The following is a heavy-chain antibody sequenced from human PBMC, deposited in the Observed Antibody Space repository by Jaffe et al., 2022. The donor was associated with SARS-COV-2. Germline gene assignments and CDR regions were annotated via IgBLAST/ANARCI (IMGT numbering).Heavy chain of an antibody. CDR3: TRDNPFGGY. CDR1: GFTLSNYW. D-gene: IGHD3-16*01. CDR2: IKEDGRET. Sequence: EVQLVESGGGLVQPGGSLRLSCAGSGFTLSNYWMTWVRQAPGKGLEWVANIKEDGRETYYVDSVKGRFTISRDNAKNSLYLQMNSLRAEDTAVYYCTRDNPFGGYWGQGTLVTVSS. J-gene: IGHJ4*02. V-gene: IGHV3-7*01.